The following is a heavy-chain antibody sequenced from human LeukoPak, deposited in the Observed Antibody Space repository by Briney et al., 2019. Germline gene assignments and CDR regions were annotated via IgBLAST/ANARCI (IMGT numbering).Heavy chain of an antibody. Sequence: GGSLRLSCAASGFTFSSYAMSWVRQAPGKGLEWVSGISGSGGSTYYADSVKGRFTISRDNAKNSLYLQMNSLRAEDTAVYYCARDNVEMVLWGQGTLVTVPS. CDR3: ARDNVEMVL. J-gene: IGHJ4*02. D-gene: IGHD5-24*01. V-gene: IGHV3-23*01. CDR2: ISGSGGST. CDR1: GFTFSSYA.